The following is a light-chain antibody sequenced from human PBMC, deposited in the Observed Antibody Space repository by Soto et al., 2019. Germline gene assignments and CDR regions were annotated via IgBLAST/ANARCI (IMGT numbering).Light chain of an antibody. V-gene: IGKV1-39*01. J-gene: IGKJ1*01. CDR3: QQSYSTPRT. CDR2: AAS. Sequence: DIQMTQSPSSLSAFVGDRVTITCRASQSISSYLNWYQQKPGQAPKLLIYAASRLQSGVPSRFSGSGSGTDFTLTISSLQPEDFATYYCQQSYSTPRTFGQGTKVEIK. CDR1: QSISSY.